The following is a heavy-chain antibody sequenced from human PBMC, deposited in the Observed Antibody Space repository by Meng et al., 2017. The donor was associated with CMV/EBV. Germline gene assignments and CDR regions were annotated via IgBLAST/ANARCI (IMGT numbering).Heavy chain of an antibody. Sequence: KAAGGTFSSYAISWVRQAPGQGLEWMGGIIPIFGTASYAQKFQGRVTITTDESTSTAYMELSSLRSEDTAVYYCASEGDGVNNWFDPWGQGTLVTVSS. CDR2: IIPIFGTA. D-gene: IGHD2-21*02. J-gene: IGHJ5*02. CDR1: GGTFSSYA. V-gene: IGHV1-69*05. CDR3: ASEGDGVNNWFDP.